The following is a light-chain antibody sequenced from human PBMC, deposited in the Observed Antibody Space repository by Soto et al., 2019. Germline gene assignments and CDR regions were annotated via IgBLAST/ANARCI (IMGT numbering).Light chain of an antibody. J-gene: IGLJ1*01. V-gene: IGLV2-8*01. CDR1: SSDVGAYDY. CDR3: SSFAGSNNFPYV. CDR2: EIN. Sequence: QSGLTQPPCASSSPGQSVTMSCTGTSSDVGAYDYVSWYQQHPGKAPKLMIYEINKRPSGVPDRFSGSKSGNTASLTVSGLQAEDEADYYCSSFAGSNNFPYVFGPGTKVTVL.